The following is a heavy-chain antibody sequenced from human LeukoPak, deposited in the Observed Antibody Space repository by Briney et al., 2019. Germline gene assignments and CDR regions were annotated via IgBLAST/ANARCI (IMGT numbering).Heavy chain of an antibody. CDR3: AREVHPSYDSSGYYPDY. CDR1: GFTFSSYA. Sequence: GGSLRLSCAASGFTFSSYAMSWVRQAPGKGLEWVSAISGSGGSTYYADSVKGRFTISRDNSKNTLYLQMNSLRAEDTAVYYCAREVHPSYDSSGYYPDYWGQGTLVTVSS. J-gene: IGHJ4*02. V-gene: IGHV3-23*01. D-gene: IGHD3-22*01. CDR2: ISGSGGST.